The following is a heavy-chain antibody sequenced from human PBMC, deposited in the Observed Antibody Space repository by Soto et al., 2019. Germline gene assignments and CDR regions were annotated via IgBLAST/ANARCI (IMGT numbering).Heavy chain of an antibody. CDR3: ARDQPGYSYGYGLGY. V-gene: IGHV3-21*06. J-gene: IGHJ4*02. Sequence: GGSLRLSCAASGFTFSSYSMNWVRQAPGKGLEWLSSISSSSSYIYYADSVKGRFTISRDNAKNSLYLQMNSLRAEDTAVYYCARDQPGYSYGYGLGYWGQGTLVTVSS. D-gene: IGHD5-18*01. CDR1: GFTFSSYS. CDR2: ISSSSSYI.